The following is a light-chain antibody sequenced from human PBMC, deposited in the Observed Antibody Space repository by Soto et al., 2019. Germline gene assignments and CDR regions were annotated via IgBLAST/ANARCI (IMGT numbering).Light chain of an antibody. CDR2: GAS. V-gene: IGKV3-20*01. CDR3: QQYGSSPRT. J-gene: IGKJ1*01. Sequence: VMTQSPATLSVSPGERATLSCRASQSVSSYLAWYQHKPGQSPRLLIYGASSRATGIPDRFSGSGSGTDFTLTISRLEPEDFAVYYCQQYGSSPRTFGQGTKVDIK. CDR1: QSVSSY.